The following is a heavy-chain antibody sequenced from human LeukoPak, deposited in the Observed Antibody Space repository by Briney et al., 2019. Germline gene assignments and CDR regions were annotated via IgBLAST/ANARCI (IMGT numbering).Heavy chain of an antibody. CDR3: AREILQYSDY. Sequence: GGSLRLSCAASGFTFSAYWMSWVRQAPGKGLEWVAVVSYDGSKTYYGDSVKGRFTISRDNSKNTLYLQMNSLRAEDTAVYYCAREILQYSDYWGQGTLATVSS. CDR2: VSYDGSKT. J-gene: IGHJ4*02. D-gene: IGHD4-11*01. V-gene: IGHV3-30*03. CDR1: GFTFSAYW.